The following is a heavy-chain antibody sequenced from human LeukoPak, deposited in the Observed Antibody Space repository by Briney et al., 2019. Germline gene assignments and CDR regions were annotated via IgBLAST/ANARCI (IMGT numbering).Heavy chain of an antibody. Sequence: EASVKVSCKASGYTFTSYYMHWVRRAPGQGLEWMGIINPSGGTTRYAQRFQGRVTMTRDTSTNTVYMELSSLRSEDTAVYYCARALTGFDFWSGYVPFGYWGQGTLVTVSS. D-gene: IGHD3-3*01. J-gene: IGHJ4*02. CDR2: INPSGGTT. CDR1: GYTFTSYY. V-gene: IGHV1-46*01. CDR3: ARALTGFDFWSGYVPFGY.